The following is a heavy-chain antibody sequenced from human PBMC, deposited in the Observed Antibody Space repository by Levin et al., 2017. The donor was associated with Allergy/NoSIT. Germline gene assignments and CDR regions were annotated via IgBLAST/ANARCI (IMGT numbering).Heavy chain of an antibody. CDR2: IDYSGST. D-gene: IGHD4-17*01. V-gene: IGHV4-39*01. CDR1: GVSISSSPYY. CDR3: AKTVTTKTNWFDP. J-gene: IGHJ5*02. Sequence: SCAVSGVSISSSPYYWGWIRQPPGKGLEWIGSIDYSGSTYYNPSLKSRVTISADTSKNQFSLKLSSVTAADTAIYYCAKTVTTKTNWFDPWGQGTLVTVSS.